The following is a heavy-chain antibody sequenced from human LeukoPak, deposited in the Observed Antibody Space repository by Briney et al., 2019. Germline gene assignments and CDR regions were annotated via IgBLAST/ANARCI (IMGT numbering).Heavy chain of an antibody. CDR1: RFTFTIYG. CDR2: ISGSGHST. CDR3: GRYLQSTSGSI. J-gene: IGHJ4*02. V-gene: IGHV3-23*01. D-gene: IGHD3-16*01. Sequence: GGTLRLSCAASRFTFTIYGMSWVRQAPGKGLEWVSVISGSGHSTCYADSVKRRFTISRDNSKNTLYLQMNSLRAEDTAVYHCGRYLQSTSGSIWGQGTLVTVSS.